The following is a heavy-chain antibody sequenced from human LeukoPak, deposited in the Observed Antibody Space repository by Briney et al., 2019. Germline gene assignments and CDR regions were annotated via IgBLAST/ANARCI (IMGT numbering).Heavy chain of an antibody. CDR2: IYPGDSDT. CDR3: ARRLTTEETFDY. D-gene: IGHD1-1*01. CDR1: GYSFTTYW. Sequence: GESLKISCKGSGYSFTTYWTAWVRQMPGKGPEWMGIIYPGDSDTRYSPSFQGQITISADKSINTAYLQWNSLRASDTAMYYCARRLTTEETFDYWGQGTPVTVSS. V-gene: IGHV5-51*01. J-gene: IGHJ4*02.